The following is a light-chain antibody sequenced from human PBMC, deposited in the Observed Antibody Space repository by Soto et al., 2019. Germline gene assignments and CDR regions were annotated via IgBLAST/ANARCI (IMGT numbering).Light chain of an antibody. CDR2: TAS. Sequence: DIQLTQSPSFLSASVGDRVTITCRASQDARSYLAWYQQQPGKPPKLLISTASTLQSGVPSRFSGSGFGTEFTLTISSLLPEDFATYYCQQLNVYPPITFGQGTRLEIK. CDR3: QQLNVYPPIT. V-gene: IGKV1-9*01. CDR1: QDARSY. J-gene: IGKJ5*01.